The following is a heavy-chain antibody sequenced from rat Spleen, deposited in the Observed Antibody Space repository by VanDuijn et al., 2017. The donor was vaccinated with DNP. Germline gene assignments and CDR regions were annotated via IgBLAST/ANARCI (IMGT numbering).Heavy chain of an antibody. Sequence: EVQLVESGGGLVQPGRSLKLSCAASGFTFSNYYMAWVRQAPRKGLEWVAAISPRGSRTYYPDSVKGRFTISRDNAYSALYLQMDSLRSEETATYYCAKAGGYSPWYFDYWGQGTLVTVSS. CDR3: AKAGGYSPWYFDY. V-gene: IGHV5S11*01. D-gene: IGHD1-11*01. CDR2: ISPRGSRT. CDR1: GFTFSNYY. J-gene: IGHJ3*01.